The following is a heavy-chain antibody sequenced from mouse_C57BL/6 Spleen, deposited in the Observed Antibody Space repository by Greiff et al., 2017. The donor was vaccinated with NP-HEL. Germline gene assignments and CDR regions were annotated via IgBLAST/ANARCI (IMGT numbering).Heavy chain of an antibody. Sequence: VQLQQPGTELVKPGASVKLSCKASGYTFTSYWMHWVKQRPGQGLEWIGNINPSNGGTNYNEKFKSKATLTVDKSSSTAYMQRSSLTSEDSAVYYCARPITTVVDWYFDVWGTGTTVTVSS. CDR2: INPSNGGT. D-gene: IGHD1-1*01. CDR1: GYTFTSYW. J-gene: IGHJ1*03. CDR3: ARPITTVVDWYFDV. V-gene: IGHV1-53*01.